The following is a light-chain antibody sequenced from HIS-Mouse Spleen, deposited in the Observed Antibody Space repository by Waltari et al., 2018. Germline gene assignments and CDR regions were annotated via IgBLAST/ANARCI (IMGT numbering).Light chain of an antibody. V-gene: IGLV2-23*01. CDR1: SSAVGSDNL. CDR2: EGS. J-gene: IGLJ3*02. CDR3: CSYAGSSTWV. Sequence: QSALTQPASVCGSPGQSITISCTGTSSAVGSDNLVSWYQPHPGKAPTRMIYEGSKRPSGVSNRFSGSKSGNTASLTISGLQAEDEADYYCCSYAGSSTWVFGGGTKLTVL.